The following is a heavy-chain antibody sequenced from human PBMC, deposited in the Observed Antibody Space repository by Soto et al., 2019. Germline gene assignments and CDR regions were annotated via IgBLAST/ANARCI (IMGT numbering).Heavy chain of an antibody. CDR1: GDSISSSSYY. D-gene: IGHD6-19*01. Sequence: SETLSLTCTVSGDSISSSSYYWGWIRQPPGKGLEWIGSIYYSGSTYYNPSLKSRVTISVDTSKNQFSLKLNSVTAADTAVYYCARPPTVAXYFDCWGQGTLVT. CDR3: ARPPTVAXYFDC. J-gene: IGHJ4*02. V-gene: IGHV4-39*01. CDR2: IYYSGST.